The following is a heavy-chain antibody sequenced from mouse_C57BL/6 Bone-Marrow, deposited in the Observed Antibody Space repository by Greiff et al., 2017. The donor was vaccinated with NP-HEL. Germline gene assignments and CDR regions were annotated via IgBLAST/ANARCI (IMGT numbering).Heavy chain of an antibody. CDR1: GYTFTSYW. V-gene: IGHV1-69*01. CDR2: IDPSARYT. J-gene: IGHJ2*01. D-gene: IGHD2-3*01. CDR3: ARRGYYYFDY. Sequence: VQLQQPGAELVMPGASVKLSCKASGYTFTSYWMHWVKQRPGQGLAWIGEIDPSARYTNYNQKFKGKSTLTVDKSSSTAYRQLSSLTSEDSAVYYCARRGYYYFDYWGQGTTLTVSS.